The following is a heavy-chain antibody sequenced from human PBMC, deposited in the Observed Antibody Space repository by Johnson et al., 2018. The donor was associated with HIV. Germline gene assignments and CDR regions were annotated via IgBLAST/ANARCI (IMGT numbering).Heavy chain of an antibody. Sequence: QVQLVESGGGLVKPGGSLRLSCAASGFTFSNYGMNWVRQAPGKGLEWVAVISYDGSNKYYADSVKGRFTISRENAKNSLYLQMNSLRAGDTAVYYCARGLSSGYSGYAFDIWGQGTMVTVSS. V-gene: IGHV3-30*03. CDR2: ISYDGSNK. J-gene: IGHJ3*02. CDR3: ARGLSSGYSGYAFDI. CDR1: GFTFSNYG. D-gene: IGHD3-22*01.